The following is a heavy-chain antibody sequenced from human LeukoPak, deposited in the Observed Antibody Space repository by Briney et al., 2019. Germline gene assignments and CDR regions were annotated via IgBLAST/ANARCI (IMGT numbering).Heavy chain of an antibody. J-gene: IGHJ4*02. V-gene: IGHV3-21*01. CDR3: ARGHYDVLAASYKWTPDY. D-gene: IGHD3-9*01. Sequence: ETLSLTCTVSGGSVSSSIYYWGWIRQPPGKGLEWVSSITSGGDYIYYADSVKGRFTTSRDNAKNSLSLQLNSLRVEDTAVYYCARGHYDVLAASYKWTPDYWGQGTLVTVSS. CDR2: ITSGGDYI. CDR1: GGSVSSSI.